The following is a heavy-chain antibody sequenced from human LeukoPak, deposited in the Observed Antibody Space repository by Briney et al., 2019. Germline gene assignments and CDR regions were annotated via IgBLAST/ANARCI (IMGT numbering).Heavy chain of an antibody. CDR1: GYTFTTYG. V-gene: IGHV1-18*01. Sequence: ASVKVSCKASGYTFTTYGITWVRQAPGQGLEWMGWISTYNGDTNYAQKLQGRVTMTTDTSTSTAYMELRSLRSEDTAVYYCATVWSSDSSGWYYFDYWGQGTLVTVSS. J-gene: IGHJ4*02. CDR2: ISTYNGDT. D-gene: IGHD6-19*01. CDR3: ATVWSSDSSGWYYFDY.